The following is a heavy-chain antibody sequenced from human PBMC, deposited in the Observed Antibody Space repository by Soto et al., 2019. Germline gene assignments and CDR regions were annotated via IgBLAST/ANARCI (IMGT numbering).Heavy chain of an antibody. CDR2: ISRSGTT. Sequence: QVQLQQWGAGLLKPSETLSLSSAVYGGYFNDNYYTWFRQPPGKGLEWIGEISRSGTTKYIPSLKIRASISFDTSKTQVSLKVTSVTAADTAVYYCATSLWFGTQVELWGQGALVTVSS. V-gene: IGHV4-34*01. D-gene: IGHD3-10*01. J-gene: IGHJ5*02. CDR1: GGYFNDNY. CDR3: ATSLWFGTQVEL.